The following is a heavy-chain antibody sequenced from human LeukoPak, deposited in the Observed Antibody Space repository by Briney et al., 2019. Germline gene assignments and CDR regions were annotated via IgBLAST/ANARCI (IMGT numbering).Heavy chain of an antibody. Sequence: GGSLRLSCAASGFTFSSYGRHWVRQAPGKGLEWVAVISYDGSNKYYADSVKGRFTISRDNSKNPLYLQMNSLRAEDTAVYYCAKDRSLRAATVALGYWGQGTLVTVSS. CDR2: ISYDGSNK. V-gene: IGHV3-30*18. CDR3: AKDRSLRAATVALGY. D-gene: IGHD2-15*01. J-gene: IGHJ4*02. CDR1: GFTFSSYG.